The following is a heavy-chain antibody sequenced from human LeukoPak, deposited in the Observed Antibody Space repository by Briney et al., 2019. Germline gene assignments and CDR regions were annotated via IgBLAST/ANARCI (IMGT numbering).Heavy chain of an antibody. CDR3: ARVHPPMGPAASFDP. Sequence: GSSVKVSCKASGGTFSSYAISWVRQAPGQGLEWMGGIIPIFGTANYAQKFQGRVTITADKSTSTAYMELSSLRSEDTAVYYCARVHPPMGPAASFDPWGQGTLVTVSS. CDR1: GGTFSSYA. D-gene: IGHD2-2*01. J-gene: IGHJ5*02. CDR2: IIPIFGTA. V-gene: IGHV1-69*06.